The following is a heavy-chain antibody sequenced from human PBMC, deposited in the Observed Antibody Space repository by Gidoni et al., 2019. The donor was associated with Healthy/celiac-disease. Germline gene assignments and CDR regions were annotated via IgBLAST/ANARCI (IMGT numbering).Heavy chain of an antibody. J-gene: IGHJ3*02. V-gene: IGHV3-23*01. D-gene: IGHD3-10*01. CDR2: ISGSGGST. CDR3: AKEGILWFGELLHAFDI. CDR1: GFTFSSYA. Sequence: EVQLLESGGGLVQPGGSLRLSCAASGFTFSSYAMSWVRQAPGKGLEWVSAISGSGGSTYYADSVKGRFTISRDNSKNTLYLQMNSLRAEDTAVYYCAKEGILWFGELLHAFDIWGQGTMVTVSS.